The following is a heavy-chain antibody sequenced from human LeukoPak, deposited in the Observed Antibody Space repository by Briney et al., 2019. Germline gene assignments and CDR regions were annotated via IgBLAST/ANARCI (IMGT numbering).Heavy chain of an antibody. CDR1: GFTFSAYG. CDR3: AKEKLTGYTYGNFDS. CDR2: IPYDGSNY. J-gene: IGHJ4*02. Sequence: GRSLRLSCAASGFTFSAYGMHWVRQAPGKGREGVAVIPYDGSNYYYADSVKGRFTNSRDNSKNTLYLQMNSLRAEDTAVYYCAKEKLTGYTYGNFDSGGQGTLVTVS. V-gene: IGHV3-30*18. D-gene: IGHD5-18*01.